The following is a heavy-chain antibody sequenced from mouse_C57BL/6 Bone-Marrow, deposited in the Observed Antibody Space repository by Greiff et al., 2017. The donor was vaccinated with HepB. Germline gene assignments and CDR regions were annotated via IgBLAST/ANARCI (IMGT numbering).Heavy chain of an antibody. V-gene: IGHV1-63*01. D-gene: IGHD1-1*01. CDR1: GYTFTNYW. Sequence: VKLLESGAELVRPGTSVKMSCKASGYTFTNYWIGWAKQRPGHGLEWIGDIYPGGGYTNYNEKFKGKATLTADKSSSTAYMQFSSLTSEDSAIYYCARFGSSYWYFDVWGTGTTVTVSS. CDR2: IYPGGGYT. J-gene: IGHJ1*03. CDR3: ARFGSSYWYFDV.